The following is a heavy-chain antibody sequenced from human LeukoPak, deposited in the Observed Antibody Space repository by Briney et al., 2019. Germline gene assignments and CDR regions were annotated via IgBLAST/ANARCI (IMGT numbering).Heavy chain of an antibody. J-gene: IGHJ4*02. Sequence: SETLSLTCTHSGGSIISYFWRWIRPPAAKGLEWIGRIYTSGSTHYNPYLQSRVTMSVDTSKKQSSLKLSSVTAADTAVDYCARATGDLRYYFDYWGQGTLVTVSS. V-gene: IGHV4-4*07. D-gene: IGHD1-26*01. CDR3: ARATGDLRYYFDY. CDR2: IYTSGST. CDR1: GGSIISYF.